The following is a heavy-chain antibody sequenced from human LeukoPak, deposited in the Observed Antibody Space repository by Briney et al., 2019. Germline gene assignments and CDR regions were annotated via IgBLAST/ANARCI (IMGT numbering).Heavy chain of an antibody. CDR2: IYHSGST. J-gene: IGHJ4*02. CDR3: AREAIAAPYPDY. D-gene: IGHD6-13*01. CDR1: GGSISSGGYY. Sequence: SETLSLTCTVSGGSISSGGYYWSWIRQPPGKGLEWIGYIYHSGSTYYNPSLKSRVTISVDRSKNQFSQKLSSVTAADTAVYYCAREAIAAPYPDYWGRGTLVTVSS. V-gene: IGHV4-30-2*01.